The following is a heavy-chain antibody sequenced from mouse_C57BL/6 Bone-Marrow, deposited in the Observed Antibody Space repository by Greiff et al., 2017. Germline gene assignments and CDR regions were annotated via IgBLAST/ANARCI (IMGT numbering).Heavy chain of an antibody. J-gene: IGHJ1*03. CDR2: IHPNSGST. Sequence: QVQLQQPGAELVKPGASVKLSCKASGYTFTSYWMHWVKQRPGQGLEWIGMIHPNSGSTNYNEKFKSKATLTVDKSSSTAYMQLSSLTSEDSAVYYCARWDSNYVDWYFDVWGTGTTVTVSS. CDR1: GYTFTSYW. V-gene: IGHV1-64*01. D-gene: IGHD2-5*01. CDR3: ARWDSNYVDWYFDV.